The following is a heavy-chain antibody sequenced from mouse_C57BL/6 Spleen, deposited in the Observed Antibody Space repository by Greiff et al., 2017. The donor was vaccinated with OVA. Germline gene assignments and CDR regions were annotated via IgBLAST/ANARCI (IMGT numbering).Heavy chain of an antibody. J-gene: IGHJ1*03. CDR1: GFTFSDFY. CDR2: SRNKANDYTT. CDR3: AREDSNYVGYFDV. D-gene: IGHD2-5*01. Sequence: EVMLVESGGGLVQSGRSLRLSCATSGFTFSDFYMEWVRQAPGKGLEWIAASRNKANDYTTEYSASVKGRFIVSRDTSQSILYLQMNALRAEDTAIYYCAREDSNYVGYFDVWGTGTTVTVSS. V-gene: IGHV7-1*01.